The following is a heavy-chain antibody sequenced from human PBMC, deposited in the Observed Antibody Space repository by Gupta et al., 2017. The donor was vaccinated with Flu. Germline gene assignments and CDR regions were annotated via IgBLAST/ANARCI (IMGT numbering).Heavy chain of an antibody. D-gene: IGHD2-2*01. CDR3: ARVVVWGDIVVVPAAMDV. Sequence: QVQLVQSGAEVKKPGSSVQVSCKASGGTLSSYAISWVRQAPGQGLEWMGGIFPIFGTANYAQKFQGRVTITADESTSTAYMELSSLRSEDTAVYYCARVVVWGDIVVVPAAMDVWGKGTTVTVSS. V-gene: IGHV1-69*01. CDR2: IFPIFGTA. J-gene: IGHJ6*04. CDR1: GGTLSSYA.